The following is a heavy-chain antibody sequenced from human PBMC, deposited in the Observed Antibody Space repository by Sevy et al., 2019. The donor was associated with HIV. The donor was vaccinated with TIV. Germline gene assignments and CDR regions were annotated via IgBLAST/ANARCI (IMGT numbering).Heavy chain of an antibody. CDR1: GYTLTELS. D-gene: IGHD3-22*01. CDR3: ATTKDYYDSSGSPFDY. Sequence: ASVKVSCKVSGYTLTELSMHWVRQAPGKGLEWMGSFEPEDGETVYAQKFQGRVTMTEYTSSDTAYMELSSLRSDDTAVYYCATTKDYYDSSGSPFDYWGQGTLVTVSS. V-gene: IGHV1-24*01. J-gene: IGHJ4*02. CDR2: FEPEDGET.